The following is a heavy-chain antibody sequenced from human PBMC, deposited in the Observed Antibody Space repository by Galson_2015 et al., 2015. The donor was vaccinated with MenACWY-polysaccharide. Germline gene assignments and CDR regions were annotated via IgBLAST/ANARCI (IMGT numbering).Heavy chain of an antibody. J-gene: IGHJ3*02. CDR3: AREGSRIVFHAFDT. CDR1: TVTFRGSG. V-gene: IGHV3-33*01. D-gene: IGHD2-15*01. CDR2: IQYDAVYK. Sequence: SLRLSCAASTVTFRGSGMHWVRQAPGKGLEWVAVIQYDAVYKQYLDSVKGRFSVSRDNSKNTLFLEMNSLGAEDTAVYYCAREGSRIVFHAFDTWGQGTMVTVSS.